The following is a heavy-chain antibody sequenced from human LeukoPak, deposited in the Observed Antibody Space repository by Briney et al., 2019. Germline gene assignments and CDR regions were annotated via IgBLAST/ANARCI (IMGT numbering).Heavy chain of an antibody. CDR1: GYTLTELS. V-gene: IGHV1-24*01. J-gene: IGHJ3*02. CDR3: ATTLFSPKHYAFDI. CDR2: FDPGDGET. Sequence: ASVKVPCKVSGYTLTELSMHWVRQAPGKGLEWMGGFDPGDGETIYAQKFQGRVTMTEDTSTDTAYMELSSLRSEDTAVYYCATTLFSPKHYAFDIWGQGTMVTVSS.